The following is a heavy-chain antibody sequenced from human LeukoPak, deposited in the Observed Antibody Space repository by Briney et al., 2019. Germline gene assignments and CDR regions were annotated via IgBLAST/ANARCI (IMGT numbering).Heavy chain of an antibody. V-gene: IGHV3-15*01. CDR2: IKSKTDGGTT. Sequence: GPLRLSCAASGFTFSNAWMSWVRQAPGKGLEWVGRIKSKTDGGTTDYAAPVKGRFTISRDDSKNTLYLQMSSLKTEDTAVYYCTTYCSSTSCYPFDPWGQGTLVTVSS. CDR3: TTYCSSTSCYPFDP. J-gene: IGHJ5*02. CDR1: GFTFSNAW. D-gene: IGHD2-2*01.